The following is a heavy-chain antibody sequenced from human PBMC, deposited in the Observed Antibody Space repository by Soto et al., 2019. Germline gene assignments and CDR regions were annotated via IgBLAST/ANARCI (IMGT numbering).Heavy chain of an antibody. CDR3: ARDVTSYSWNAFDI. CDR1: GGTFGSHA. J-gene: IGHJ3*02. Sequence: QVQLVQSGAEVKKPGSSVKVSCKASGGTFGSHALSWLRQAPGQGLEWVGGIIPISGKAIYAPRFQGRVTITAAQSTNTSYMDLRSLRSEDTAMYYCARDVTSYSWNAFDIWGQGTMVTVSS. V-gene: IGHV1-69*01. CDR2: IIPISGKA. D-gene: IGHD3-9*01.